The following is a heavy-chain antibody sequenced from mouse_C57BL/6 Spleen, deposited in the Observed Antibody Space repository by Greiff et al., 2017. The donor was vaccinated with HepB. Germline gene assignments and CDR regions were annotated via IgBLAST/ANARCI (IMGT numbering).Heavy chain of an antibody. Sequence: VQLKESGPELVKPGASVKMSCKASGYTFTDYNMHWVKQSHGKSLEWIGYINPNNGGTSYNQKFKGKATLTVNKSSSTAYMELRSLTSEDSAVYYCARREPYGNYAMDYWGQGTSVTVSS. CDR1: GYTFTDYN. CDR3: ARREPYGNYAMDY. D-gene: IGHD1-1*02. J-gene: IGHJ4*01. V-gene: IGHV1-22*01. CDR2: INPNNGGT.